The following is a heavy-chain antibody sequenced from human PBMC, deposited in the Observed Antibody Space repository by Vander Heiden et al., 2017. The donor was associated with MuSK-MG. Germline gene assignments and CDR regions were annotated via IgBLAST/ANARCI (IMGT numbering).Heavy chain of an antibody. CDR2: NYYSGST. J-gene: IGHJ6*03. CDR1: GGSTSSGHYY. CDR3: ARAGRTSRAGYYYMDV. Sequence: QVQLQESGPALVKPSQTLSLTCTVSGGSTSSGHYYWSWIRQHPGKGLEWIGYNYYSGSTSYNPTLKSRVTISVDTSKNQFSLKLSSVTAADTAVYYCARAGRTSRAGYYYMDVWGKGTTVTVSS. D-gene: IGHD2-2*01. V-gene: IGHV4-31*03.